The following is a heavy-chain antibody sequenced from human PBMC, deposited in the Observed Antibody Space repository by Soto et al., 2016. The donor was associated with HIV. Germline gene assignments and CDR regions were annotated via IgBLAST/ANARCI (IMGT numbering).Heavy chain of an antibody. CDR1: GGSINSDY. V-gene: IGHV4-59*12. CDR2: IDYIGST. CDR3: AREHYGDYGYYIDV. D-gene: IGHD4-17*01. Sequence: QVQLQESGPGLVKPSETLSLICTVSGGSINSDYWSWIRQPPGKGLEWIGFIDYIGSTKYNPSLKSRVTISVDTSKNQFSLKLTSVTAADTALYYCAREHYGDYGYYIDVWGTGTTGHRLL. J-gene: IGHJ6*03.